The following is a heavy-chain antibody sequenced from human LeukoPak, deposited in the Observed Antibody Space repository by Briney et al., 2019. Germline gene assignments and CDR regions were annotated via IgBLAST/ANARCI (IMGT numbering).Heavy chain of an antibody. CDR2: IHPEGGER. CDR3: ATGGDILTGYHPLDY. D-gene: IGHD3-9*01. Sequence: ASVKVSCKVSGYTLTMLSIHWLRQVPGKGLEWMGGIHPEGGERLYAQKFQGRVAMTEDTSTDIAYLELSSLRSEDTAVYYCATGGDILTGYHPLDYWGQGTLVTVSS. V-gene: IGHV1-24*01. CDR1: GYTLTMLS. J-gene: IGHJ4*02.